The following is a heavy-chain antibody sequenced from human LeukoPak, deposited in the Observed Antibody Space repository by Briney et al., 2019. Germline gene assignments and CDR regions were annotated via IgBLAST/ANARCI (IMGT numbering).Heavy chain of an antibody. J-gene: IGHJ4*02. CDR1: GYTFTGYY. CDR2: INPDSGGT. V-gene: IGHV1-2*02. CDR3: ARGHAYCGGDCYFDY. D-gene: IGHD2-21*02. Sequence: ASVKVSCKASGYTFTGYYMHWVRQAPGQGLEWMGWINPDSGGTNYGQNFQGRVTMTRDTSTSTVYMELSSLRSEDTAVYYCARGHAYCGGDCYFDYWGQGTLVTVSS.